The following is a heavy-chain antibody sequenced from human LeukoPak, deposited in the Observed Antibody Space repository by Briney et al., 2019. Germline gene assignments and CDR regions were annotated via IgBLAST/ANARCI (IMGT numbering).Heavy chain of an antibody. CDR3: ARTDIVVVPATYNWFDP. V-gene: IGHV1-69*13. D-gene: IGHD2-2*01. J-gene: IGHJ5*02. CDR2: IIPIFGTA. Sequence: SVKVSCKASGGTFSSYAISWVRQAPGQGLEWMGGIIPIFGTANYAQKFQGRVTITADESTSTAYMELSSLRSEDTAVYYCARTDIVVVPATYNWFDPWGQGTPVTVSS. CDR1: GGTFSSYA.